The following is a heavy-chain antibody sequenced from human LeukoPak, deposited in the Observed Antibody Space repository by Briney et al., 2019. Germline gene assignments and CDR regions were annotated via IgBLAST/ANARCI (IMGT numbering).Heavy chain of an antibody. CDR1: GGTFSSYA. CDR3: ARNRYGYGSGGYSPEHFHH. D-gene: IGHD6-19*01. Sequence: ASVKVSCKASGGTFSSYAISWVRQAPGQGLEWMGGIIPIFGTANYAQKFQGRVTITADESTSTAYMELSSLRSEDTAVYFCARNRYGYGSGGYSPEHFHHWGRGTLVTVSA. J-gene: IGHJ1*01. CDR2: IIPIFGTA. V-gene: IGHV1-69*13.